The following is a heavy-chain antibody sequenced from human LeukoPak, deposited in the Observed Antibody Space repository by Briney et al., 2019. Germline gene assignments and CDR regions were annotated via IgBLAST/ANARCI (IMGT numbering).Heavy chain of an antibody. CDR1: GFTFSSYN. CDR3: ARGPSSGYDYFDY. J-gene: IGHJ4*02. D-gene: IGHD6-19*01. CDR2: ILMSSSYI. V-gene: IGHV3-21*01. Sequence: GGSLRLSCAASGFTFSSYNMNWVRQAPGKGLEWVSSILMSSSYIYYADSVKGRFTISRDNAKHSLYLQMNRLSADDTAVYYCARGPSSGYDYFDYWGQGTLVTVSS.